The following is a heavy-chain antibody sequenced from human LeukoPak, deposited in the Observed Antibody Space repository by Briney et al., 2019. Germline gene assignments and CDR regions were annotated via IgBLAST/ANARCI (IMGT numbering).Heavy chain of an antibody. V-gene: IGHV3-48*01. CDR1: GFTLSSYS. D-gene: IGHD5-18*01. CDR3: ARDRDVDTAMP. CDR2: ISSSSSTI. J-gene: IGHJ6*04. Sequence: GGSLRLSCAASGFTLSSYSMNWVRQAPGKGLEWVSYISSSSSTIYYADSVKGRFTISRDNAKNSLYLQMNSLRAEDTAVYYCARDRDVDTAMPWGKGTTVTVSS.